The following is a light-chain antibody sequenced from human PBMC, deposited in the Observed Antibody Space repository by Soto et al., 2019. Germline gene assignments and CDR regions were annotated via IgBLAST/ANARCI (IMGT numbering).Light chain of an antibody. J-gene: IGKJ1*01. CDR1: QSVSSN. V-gene: IGKV3-15*01. Sequence: EIVMTQSPATLSVSPGERATLSCRASQSVSSNLAWYQQKPGQAPRLLIYGASTRATGIPARFSGSGSGTEFTLTISSLQSEDFAVYYCQQYNNWLSWTLGPGTKV. CDR3: QQYNNWLSWT. CDR2: GAS.